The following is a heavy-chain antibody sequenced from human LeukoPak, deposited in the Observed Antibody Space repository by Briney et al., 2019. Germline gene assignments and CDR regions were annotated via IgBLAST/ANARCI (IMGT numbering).Heavy chain of an antibody. CDR2: ISSSSSYI. V-gene: IGHV3-21*01. D-gene: IGHD5-24*01. CDR3: ARGEEKATITALDS. CDR1: GFTFSNYD. J-gene: IGHJ4*02. Sequence: GGSLRLSCAASGFTFSNYDMHWVRQAPGKGLEWVSTISSSSSYIYYADSIKGRFTISRDNAENSLYLQMNSLRAVDTAVYFCARGEEKATITALDSWGQGTLVTVSS.